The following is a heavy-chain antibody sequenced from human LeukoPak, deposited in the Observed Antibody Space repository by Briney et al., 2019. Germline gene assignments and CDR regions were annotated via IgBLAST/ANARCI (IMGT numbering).Heavy chain of an antibody. Sequence: GRSLRLSCAASGFTFSSYAMHWVRQAPGKGLEWVAVISYDGSNKYYADSVKGRFTISRDNSKNTLYLQMNSLRAEDTAVYYCARDLRYDFWSGLHNWFDPWGQGTLVTVSS. CDR3: ARDLRYDFWSGLHNWFDP. CDR2: ISYDGSNK. J-gene: IGHJ5*02. V-gene: IGHV3-30-3*01. CDR1: GFTFSSYA. D-gene: IGHD3-3*01.